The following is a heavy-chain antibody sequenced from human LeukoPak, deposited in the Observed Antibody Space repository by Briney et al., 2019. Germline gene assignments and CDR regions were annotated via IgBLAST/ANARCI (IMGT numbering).Heavy chain of an antibody. CDR3: ARHDSFIPF. V-gene: IGHV3-23*01. CDR2: ISDTGRRT. J-gene: IGHJ4*02. D-gene: IGHD2-21*01. Sequence: GSLRLFCAALGFTLWGYAQGWVRQAGGEGLEWVSGISDTGRRTYYTDSVKGRFTISRDDSKKTVYLQMDTLRAEDTAIYFCARHDSFIPFWGQGTLVTVSS. CDR1: GFTLWGYA.